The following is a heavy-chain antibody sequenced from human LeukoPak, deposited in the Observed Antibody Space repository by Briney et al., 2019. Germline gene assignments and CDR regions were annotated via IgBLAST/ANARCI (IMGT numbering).Heavy chain of an antibody. Sequence: GGSLRLSCAVSGFPFSGAWMGWVRQAPGKGLEWVGRITSTTDGGTTDHAAPVRGRFTISRDDSKTTLYLQMNSLKTEDTAVYYCTTYLTTRGQGTLVTVSS. V-gene: IGHV3-15*01. CDR2: ITSTTDGGTT. CDR1: GFPFSGAW. J-gene: IGHJ4*02. CDR3: TTYLTT. D-gene: IGHD4/OR15-4a*01.